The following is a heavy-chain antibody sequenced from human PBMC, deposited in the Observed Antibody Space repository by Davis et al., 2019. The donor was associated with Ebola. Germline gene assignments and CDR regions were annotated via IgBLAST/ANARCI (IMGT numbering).Heavy chain of an antibody. V-gene: IGHV3-21*05. J-gene: IGHJ4*02. CDR2: ISSSSSYT. Sequence: GGSLRLSCAASGFTFSSYSMNWVRRAPGKGLEWVSYISSSSSYTNYADSVKGRFTISRDNAKNSLFLQMNSLRAEDTAVYYCARTITVAGGYLDYWGQGTLVTVSS. CDR3: ARTITVAGGYLDY. D-gene: IGHD6-19*01. CDR1: GFTFSSYS.